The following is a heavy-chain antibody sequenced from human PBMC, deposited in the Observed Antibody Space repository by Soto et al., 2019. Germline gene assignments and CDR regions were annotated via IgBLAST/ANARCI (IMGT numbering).Heavy chain of an antibody. CDR2: IYYSGGT. CDR3: ARAVSGDYGRLNWSKP. J-gene: IGHJ5*02. V-gene: IGHV4-31*03. Sequence: QVQLQESGPGLVKPSQTLSLTCTVSGGSISSSGYYWSWIRQHAEKGLEWIGNIYYSGGTNYNPSLNSRLTISIDTSNNRVSLKLSSVTAADTAIYYCARAVSGDYGRLNWSKPLGQGTLVTVSP. D-gene: IGHD4-17*01. CDR1: GGSISSSGYY.